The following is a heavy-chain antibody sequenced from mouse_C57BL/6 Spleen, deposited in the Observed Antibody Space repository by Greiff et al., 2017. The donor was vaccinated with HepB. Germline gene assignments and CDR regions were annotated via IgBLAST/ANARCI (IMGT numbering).Heavy chain of an antibody. CDR1: GYTFTSYW. J-gene: IGHJ3*01. Sequence: QVQLQQPGAELVKPGASVKLSCKASGYTFTSYWMHWVKQRPGRGLEWIGRIDPNSGGTKYNEKFKSKATLTVDKPSSTAYMQLSSLTSEDSAVYYCAREGGDGYYEDVFFAYWGQGTLVTVSA. CDR2: IDPNSGGT. CDR3: AREGGDGYYEDVFFAY. V-gene: IGHV1-72*01. D-gene: IGHD2-3*01.